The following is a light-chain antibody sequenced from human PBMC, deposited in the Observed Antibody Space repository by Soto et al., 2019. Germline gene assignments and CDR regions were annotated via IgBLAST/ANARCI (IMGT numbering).Light chain of an antibody. Sequence: AIRMTQSPSSLSASTGDRVTITCRASQGISSYLAWYQQKPGKAPKLLIYAASTLQSGVPSRFSGSGSGTDFTLTISRLEPEDFAVYYCQQYATSWWTFGQGTKVEIK. V-gene: IGKV1-8*01. J-gene: IGKJ1*01. CDR2: AAS. CDR1: QGISSY. CDR3: QQYATSWWT.